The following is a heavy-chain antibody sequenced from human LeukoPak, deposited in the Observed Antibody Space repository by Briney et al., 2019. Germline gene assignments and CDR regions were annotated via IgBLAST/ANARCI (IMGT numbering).Heavy chain of an antibody. CDR1: GFSLSTSGMC. Sequence: SGPALVKPTQTLTLTCTFSGFSLSTSGMCVSWIRQPPGKALEWLARIDWDDDKYYSTSVKTRLTISKDTSKNQVVLTMTNMDPVDTATYYCARIVGRYTMVRGVINPVGEHFDYWGQGTLVTVSS. D-gene: IGHD3-10*01. CDR3: ARIVGRYTMVRGVINPVGEHFDY. CDR2: IDWDDDK. J-gene: IGHJ4*02. V-gene: IGHV2-70*11.